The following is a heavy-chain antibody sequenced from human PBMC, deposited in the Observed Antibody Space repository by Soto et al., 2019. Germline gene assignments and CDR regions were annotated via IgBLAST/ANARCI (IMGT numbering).Heavy chain of an antibody. J-gene: IGHJ6*02. Sequence: QVQLVESGGGVVQPGRSLRLSCAASGFIFNTYGMHWVRQAPGKGLEWLAVMSYDGTKESYADSVKCRFTISRDNSQNTLFLQMNSLRVEDTAVYYCANDRVPYFYYYGMDVWGQGTTVTVSS. CDR3: ANDRVPYFYYYGMDV. V-gene: IGHV3-30*18. CDR1: GFIFNTYG. CDR2: MSYDGTKE.